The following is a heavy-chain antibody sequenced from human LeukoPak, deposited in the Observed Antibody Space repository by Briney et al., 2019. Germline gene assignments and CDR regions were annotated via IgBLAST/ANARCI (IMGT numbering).Heavy chain of an antibody. CDR1: GFTFSDYY. J-gene: IGHJ4*02. V-gene: IGHV3-11*01. D-gene: IGHD3-22*01. CDR3: ARANGDYYDSSGYYGAWFDY. Sequence: PGGSLRLSCAASGFTFSDYYMSWIRQAPGKGLEWVSYISSSGSTIYYADSAKGRFTISRDNAKNSLYLQMNSLRAEDTAVYYCARANGDYYDSSGYYGAWFDYWGQGTLVTVSS. CDR2: ISSSGSTI.